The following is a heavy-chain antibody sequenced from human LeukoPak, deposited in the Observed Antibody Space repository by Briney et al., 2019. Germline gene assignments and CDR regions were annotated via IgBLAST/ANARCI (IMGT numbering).Heavy chain of an antibody. V-gene: IGHV4-59*01. J-gene: IGHJ4*02. Sequence: PSETLSLTCTVSGGSISSYYWSWIRQPPGKGLEWIGYIYYSGSTNYNPSLKSRVTISVDTSKNQFSLKLSSVTAADTAVYYCARVSSAATGTFDYWGQGTLVTVSS. D-gene: IGHD2-15*01. CDR2: IYYSGST. CDR3: ARVSSAATGTFDY. CDR1: GGSISSYY.